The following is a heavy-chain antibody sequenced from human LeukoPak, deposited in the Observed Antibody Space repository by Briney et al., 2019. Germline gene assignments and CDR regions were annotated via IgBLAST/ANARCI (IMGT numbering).Heavy chain of an antibody. Sequence: PSETLSLTCTVSGGSISSGGHYWSWIRQPAGKGLEYLGRIYSTGSTNYNPSLRSRVTISADTSKNHFSLKLSSVTAADTAVYYCARDQTYSGSGIYTYFDYWGQGIPVTVSS. J-gene: IGHJ4*02. D-gene: IGHD3-10*01. CDR3: ARDQTYSGSGIYTYFDY. CDR2: IYSTGST. V-gene: IGHV4-61*02. CDR1: GGSISSGGHY.